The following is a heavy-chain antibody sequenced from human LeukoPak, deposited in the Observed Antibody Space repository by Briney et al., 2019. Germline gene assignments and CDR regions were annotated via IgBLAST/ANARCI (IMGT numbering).Heavy chain of an antibody. V-gene: IGHV4-31*03. Sequence: PSETLSLTCTVSGGSISSGGYYWSWIRQHPGKGLEWIGYIYYSGSTYYNPSLKSRVTISVDTSKNQFSLKLSSVTAADTAVYYCARVGSGGYSYGFDYWGQGTLVTVSS. CDR2: IYYSGST. D-gene: IGHD5-18*01. CDR1: GGSISSGGYY. CDR3: ARVGSGGYSYGFDY. J-gene: IGHJ4*02.